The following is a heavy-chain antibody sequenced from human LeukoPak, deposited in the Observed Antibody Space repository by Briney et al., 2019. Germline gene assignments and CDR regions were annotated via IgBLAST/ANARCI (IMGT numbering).Heavy chain of an antibody. J-gene: IGHJ5*02. V-gene: IGHV1-18*04. CDR2: ISAYNGNT. CDR3: AKDWHILTGRNCFDP. D-gene: IGHD3-9*01. CDR1: GYTFTSYY. Sequence: GASVKVSCKASGYTFTSYYMHWVRQAPGQALEWMGWISAYNGNTNYAQKLQGRVTITTDTSTSTAYMELRSLRFDDTAIYYCAKDWHILTGRNCFDPWGQGTLVTVSS.